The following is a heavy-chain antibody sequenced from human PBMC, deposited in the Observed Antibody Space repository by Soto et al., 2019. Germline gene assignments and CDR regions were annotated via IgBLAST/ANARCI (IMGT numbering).Heavy chain of an antibody. J-gene: IGHJ6*02. V-gene: IGHV3-30*18. CDR2: ISYDGSNK. D-gene: IGHD5-12*01. CDR3: AKDLEMATINYHYYVMDV. CDR1: GFTFSSYG. Sequence: QVQLVESGGGVVQPGRSLRLSCAASGFTFSSYGMHWVRQAPGKGLEWVAVISYDGSNKYYADSVKGRFTVSRDNSKNTLYPQMNSLRGEDTAVYYCAKDLEMATINYHYYVMDVWGQGTTLTVSS.